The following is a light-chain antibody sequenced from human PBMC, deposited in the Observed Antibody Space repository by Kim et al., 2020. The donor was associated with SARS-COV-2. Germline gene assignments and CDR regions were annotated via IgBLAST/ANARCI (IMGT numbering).Light chain of an antibody. CDR2: GAS. CDR1: QDIGSK. Sequence: AIRVTQSPSSLSTSVGVSVTITCRASQDIGSKLGWYLQKPGKAPQLLIRGASNVHSGVPSRFSGSGFGTEFTLTISSLQPEDFATYFCLQDWSYPRTFGQGTRLEIK. J-gene: IGKJ5*01. CDR3: LQDWSYPRT. V-gene: IGKV1-6*01.